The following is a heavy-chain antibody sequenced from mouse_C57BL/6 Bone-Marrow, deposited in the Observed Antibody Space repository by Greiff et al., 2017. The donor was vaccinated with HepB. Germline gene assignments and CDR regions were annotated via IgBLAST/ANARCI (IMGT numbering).Heavy chain of an antibody. V-gene: IGHV5-9-1*02. D-gene: IGHD2-1*01. CDR3: TRDRGNYNAMDY. CDR1: GFTFSSYA. J-gene: IGHJ4*01. Sequence: DVHLVESGEGLVKPGGSLKLSCAASGFTFSSYAMSWVRQTPEKRLEWVAYISSGGDYIYYADTVKGRFTISRDNARNTLYLQMSSLKSEDTAMYYCTRDRGNYNAMDYWGQGTSVTVSS. CDR2: ISSGGDYI.